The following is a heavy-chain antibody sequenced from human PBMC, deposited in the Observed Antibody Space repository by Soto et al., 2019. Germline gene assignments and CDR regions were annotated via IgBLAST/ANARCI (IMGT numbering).Heavy chain of an antibody. Sequence: AGSLRLACASSAFTYCNDAMTWVRQAPGKGLECVSAISGSGDSTYYADSVKGRFTISRDNSKNTLYLQMNTLRAEDTAVYYCAKDQGSGWSDAFDIWGQGTMVTVSS. CDR3: AKDQGSGWSDAFDI. CDR2: ISGSGDST. V-gene: IGHV3-23*01. J-gene: IGHJ3*02. D-gene: IGHD6-19*01. CDR1: AFTYCNDA.